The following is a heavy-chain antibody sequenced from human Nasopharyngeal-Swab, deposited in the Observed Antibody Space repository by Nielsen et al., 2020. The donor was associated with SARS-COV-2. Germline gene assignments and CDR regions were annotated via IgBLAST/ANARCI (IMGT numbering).Heavy chain of an antibody. Sequence: GESLKISCAASGFTFSSYEMNWVRQAPGKGLEWVSYISSSGSTIYYADSVKGRFTISRDNAKNSLYLQMNSLRAEDTALYYCAKILGSGWYGGNLFDYWGQGTLVTVSS. D-gene: IGHD6-19*01. CDR1: GFTFSSYE. CDR3: AKILGSGWYGGNLFDY. J-gene: IGHJ4*02. CDR2: ISSSGSTI. V-gene: IGHV3-48*03.